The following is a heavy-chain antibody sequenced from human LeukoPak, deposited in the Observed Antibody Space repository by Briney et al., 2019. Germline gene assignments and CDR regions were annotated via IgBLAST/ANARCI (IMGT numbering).Heavy chain of an antibody. V-gene: IGHV3-30-3*02. CDR3: AKCYGRDSGSYFYYYYYGMDV. J-gene: IGHJ6*02. D-gene: IGHD1-26*01. Sequence: GGSLRLSCAASGFTFSSYAMHWVRQAPGKGLEWVAVISYDGSNKYYADSVKGRFTISRDNSKNTLYLQMNSLRAEDTAVYYCAKCYGRDSGSYFYYYYYGMDVWGQGTTVTVSS. CDR1: GFTFSSYA. CDR2: ISYDGSNK.